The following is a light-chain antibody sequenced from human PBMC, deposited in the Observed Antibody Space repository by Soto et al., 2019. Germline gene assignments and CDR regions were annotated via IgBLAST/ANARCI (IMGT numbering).Light chain of an antibody. J-gene: IGLJ2*01. Sequence: QSALSQPPSASGSPGQSVTISCTGTSSDVGGYNYVSWYQHHPGKAPKLMIYGVNKRPSGVPDRFSGSKSGNTASLTVSGLQAEDDSDYYCSSYAGSNNVVFGGGTKLTVL. CDR1: SSDVGGYNY. CDR2: GVN. CDR3: SSYAGSNNVV. V-gene: IGLV2-8*01.